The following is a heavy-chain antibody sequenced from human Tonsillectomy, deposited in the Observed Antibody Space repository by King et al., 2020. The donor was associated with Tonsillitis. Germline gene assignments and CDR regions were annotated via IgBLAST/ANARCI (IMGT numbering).Heavy chain of an antibody. Sequence: IGWVRQMPGKGLEWMGIIYPGDSDTRYSPSFQGQVTISADKSISTAYLQWSSLKASDTAMYYCARTYYDILTGYGGPLDVWGQGTMVTVSS. D-gene: IGHD3-9*01. V-gene: IGHV5-51*01. CDR3: ARTYYDILTGYGGPLDV. J-gene: IGHJ3*01. CDR2: IYPGDSDT.